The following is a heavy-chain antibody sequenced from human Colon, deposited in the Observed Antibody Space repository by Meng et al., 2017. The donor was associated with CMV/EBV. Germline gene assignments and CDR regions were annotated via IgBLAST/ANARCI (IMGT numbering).Heavy chain of an antibody. CDR2: TNPTSGST. D-gene: IGHD3-9*01. CDR1: GYTFTGYY. Sequence: ASVQVSCKAPGYTFTGYYIHWLRHAPGQGLEWMGWTNPTSGSTNYAQKYLRRVTMTRDTSTTTAYMELSGLRSDDSAMYYCARDHDDYDLLTGYYGQQFDDMDVWGQGTTVTVSS. J-gene: IGHJ6*02. V-gene: IGHV1-2*02. CDR3: ARDHDDYDLLTGYYGQQFDDMDV.